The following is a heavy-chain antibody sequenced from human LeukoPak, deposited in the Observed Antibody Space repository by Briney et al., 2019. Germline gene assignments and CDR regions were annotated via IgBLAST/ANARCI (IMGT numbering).Heavy chain of an antibody. J-gene: IGHJ4*02. Sequence: GGSLRLSCAASGFTFSSYAMSWVRQAPGKGLEWVSAISGSGGSTYYADSVKGRFTISRDNSKNTLYLQTNSLRAEDTAVYYCARDRVAVAGTSFDYWGQGTLGTVSS. CDR3: ARDRVAVAGTSFDY. CDR2: ISGSGGST. V-gene: IGHV3-23*01. D-gene: IGHD6-19*01. CDR1: GFTFSSYA.